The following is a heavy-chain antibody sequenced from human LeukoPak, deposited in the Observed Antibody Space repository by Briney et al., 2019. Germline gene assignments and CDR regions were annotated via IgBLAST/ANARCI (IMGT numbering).Heavy chain of an antibody. D-gene: IGHD3-22*01. Sequence: SETLSLTCTVSGGSISSSSYYWGWIRQPPGKGLEWIGSIYYSGSTYYNPSFKSRVTISVDTSKNQFSLKLSSVTAADTAVYYCARQLSYYDNSGYYTDCWGQGTLVTVSS. CDR1: GGSISSSSYY. J-gene: IGHJ4*02. CDR2: IYYSGST. V-gene: IGHV4-39*01. CDR3: ARQLSYYDNSGYYTDC.